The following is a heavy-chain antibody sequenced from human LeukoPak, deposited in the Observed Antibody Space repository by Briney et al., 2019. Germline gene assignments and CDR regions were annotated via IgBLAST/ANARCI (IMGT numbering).Heavy chain of an antibody. D-gene: IGHD6-19*01. CDR1: GFTFSSYS. CDR2: ISSSSSYI. Sequence: GGSLRLCCAASGFTFSSYSMNWVRQAPGKGLEWVSSISSSSSYIYYADSVKGRFTISRDNAKNSLYLQMNSLRAEDTAVYYCASCIAVAGTFDYWGQGTLVTVSS. V-gene: IGHV3-21*01. J-gene: IGHJ4*02. CDR3: ASCIAVAGTFDY.